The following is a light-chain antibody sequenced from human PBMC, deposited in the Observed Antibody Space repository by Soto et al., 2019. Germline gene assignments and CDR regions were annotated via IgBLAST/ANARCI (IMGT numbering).Light chain of an antibody. CDR3: QQYGALERT. Sequence: EIVLTQSPGTLSLSPGERVTLSCRASQSISSNYLAWYQQKPGQSPRLLIYGASTRATGIPDRFSGSGSGTDFTLPVSRLEPEDFAVYYCQQYGALERTFGQGTKV. V-gene: IGKV3-20*01. J-gene: IGKJ1*01. CDR1: QSISSNY. CDR2: GAS.